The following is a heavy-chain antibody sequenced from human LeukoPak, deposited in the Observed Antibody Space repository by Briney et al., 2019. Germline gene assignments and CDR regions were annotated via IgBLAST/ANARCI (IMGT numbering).Heavy chain of an antibody. CDR3: ARAEYSYGYKRPNWFDP. CDR1: GGSFSGYY. CDR2: INHSGST. D-gene: IGHD5-18*01. J-gene: IGHJ5*02. V-gene: IGHV4-34*01. Sequence: SETLSLTCAVYGGSFSGYYWSWIRQPPGKGLEWIGEINHSGSTNYNPSLKSRVTISVDTSKNQFSLKLSSVTAAATAVYYYARAEYSYGYKRPNWFDPRGQGTLVTVSS.